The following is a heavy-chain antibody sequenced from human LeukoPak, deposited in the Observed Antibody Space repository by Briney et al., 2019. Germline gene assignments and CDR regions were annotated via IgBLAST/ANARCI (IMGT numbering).Heavy chain of an antibody. D-gene: IGHD3-3*01. V-gene: IGHV3-48*01. J-gene: IGHJ6*03. CDR1: GFTFSIYS. CDR2: VSNSSSTI. Sequence: GGSLRLSCAASGFTFSIYSMNWVRQAPGKGLEWVSYVSNSSSTIYYADSVKGRFTISRDNAKNSLYLQMNSLRAEDTAVYYCARGVRRFLEWVSMDVWGKGTTVTVSS. CDR3: ARGVRRFLEWVSMDV.